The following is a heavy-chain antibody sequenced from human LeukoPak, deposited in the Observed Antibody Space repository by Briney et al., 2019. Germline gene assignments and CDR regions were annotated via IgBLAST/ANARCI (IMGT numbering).Heavy chain of an antibody. J-gene: IGHJ6*02. CDR2: INPSTGAT. V-gene: IGHV1-46*01. Sequence: ASVKVSCKASGYTFTSYYLHWVRQAPGQGLEWMGVINPSTGATNYAQKFQGRVTITADKSTSTAYMELSSLRSEDTAVYYCARRSDNWGYYYYGMDVWGQGTTVTVSS. D-gene: IGHD7-27*01. CDR3: ARRSDNWGYYYYGMDV. CDR1: GYTFTSYY.